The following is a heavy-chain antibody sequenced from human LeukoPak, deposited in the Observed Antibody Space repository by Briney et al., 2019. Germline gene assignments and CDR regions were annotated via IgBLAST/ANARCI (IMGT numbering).Heavy chain of an antibody. J-gene: IGHJ3*02. Sequence: SETLSLTCTVSGGSISSSSYCWGWIRQPPGKGLEWIGSIYYSGSTYYNPSLKSRVTISVDTSKNQFSLKLSSVTAADTAVYYCARRGDSSGNDAFDIWGQGTMVTVSS. V-gene: IGHV4-39*01. CDR1: GGSISSSSYC. CDR2: IYYSGST. CDR3: ARRGDSSGNDAFDI. D-gene: IGHD3-22*01.